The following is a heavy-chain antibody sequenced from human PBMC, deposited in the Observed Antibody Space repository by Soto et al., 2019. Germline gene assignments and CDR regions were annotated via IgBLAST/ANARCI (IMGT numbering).Heavy chain of an antibody. CDR2: IFHSGST. CDR1: GASIRSNNR. J-gene: IGHJ4*02. CDR3: ARVYSGSYSDS. Sequence: QVQLQESGPGLVKPSGALSLTCAVSGASIRSNNRWSWVRQPPGKGLEWIGEIFHSGSTNYNPSLKPRVTISVDSSKNQFSLKLSSVTAADTAVYYCARVYSGSYSDSWGQGTLVTASS. D-gene: IGHD1-26*01. V-gene: IGHV4-4*02.